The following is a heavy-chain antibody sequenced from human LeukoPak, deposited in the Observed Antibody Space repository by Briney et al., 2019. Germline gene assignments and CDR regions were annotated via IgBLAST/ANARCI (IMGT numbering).Heavy chain of an antibody. D-gene: IGHD6-13*01. CDR3: AKSFGPVIAAAGTGAD. J-gene: IGHJ4*02. CDR2: ISGSGTNT. CDR1: GFTFSDYD. V-gene: IGHV3-23*01. Sequence: PGGSLRLFCAASGFTFSDYDMVWVRQAPGKGLEWVSIISGSGTNTYCADSVKGRFTISRDNSKNTLYLQMNSLRAEDTAVYYCAKSFGPVIAAAGTGADWGQGTLVTVSS.